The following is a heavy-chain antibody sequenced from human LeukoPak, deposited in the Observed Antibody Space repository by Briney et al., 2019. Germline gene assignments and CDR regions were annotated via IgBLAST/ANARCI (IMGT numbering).Heavy chain of an antibody. CDR1: GDSITGYY. V-gene: IGHV4-39*07. D-gene: IGHD4-17*01. Sequence: SETLSLTCTVSGDSITGYYWGWIRQPPGKGLEWIGNIYYTGNTYYNASLKSRVTISVDTSKNQFSLKLSSVTAADTAVYYCARGRYGDYVDYWGQGTLVTVSS. J-gene: IGHJ4*02. CDR2: IYYTGNT. CDR3: ARGRYGDYVDY.